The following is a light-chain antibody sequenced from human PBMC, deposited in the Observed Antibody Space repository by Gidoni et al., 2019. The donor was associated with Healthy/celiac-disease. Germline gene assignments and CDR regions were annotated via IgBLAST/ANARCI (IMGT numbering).Light chain of an antibody. J-gene: IGLJ1*01. V-gene: IGLV2-14*01. CDR1: SSDVGGYNY. CDR3: SSYTSLSQV. Sequence: QSALTQPASVSGSPGQSITISCTGTSSDVGGYNYVSWYQQHPGKAPKLMIYDVSNRPSGVSNRFSGSKSGNTASLTISGLQAEDEADYYCSSYTSLSQVFGTGTKITVL. CDR2: DVS.